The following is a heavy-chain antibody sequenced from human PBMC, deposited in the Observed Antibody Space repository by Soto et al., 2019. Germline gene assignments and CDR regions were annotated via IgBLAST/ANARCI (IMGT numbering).Heavy chain of an antibody. CDR3: ASSYDWLFGRIDY. CDR2: IYYSGST. Sequence: PSETLSLTCTVSGGSISSYYWSWIRQPPGKGLEWIGYIYYSGSTNYNPSLKSRVTISVDTSKNQFSLKLSSVTAADTAVYYCASSYDWLFGRIDYWGQGTLVTVSS. D-gene: IGHD3-9*01. CDR1: GGSISSYY. J-gene: IGHJ4*02. V-gene: IGHV4-59*01.